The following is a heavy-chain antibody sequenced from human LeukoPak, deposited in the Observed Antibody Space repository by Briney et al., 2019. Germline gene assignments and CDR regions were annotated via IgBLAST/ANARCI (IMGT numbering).Heavy chain of an antibody. CDR2: ISSSSSYI. CDR3: ARDVFGSGYNWFDP. CDR1: GFTFSSYS. D-gene: IGHD3-10*02. J-gene: IGHJ5*02. Sequence: GGSLRLSCAASGFTFSSYSMNWVRQAPGKGLEWVSSISSSSSYIYYADSVKGRFTISRDNAKNSLYLQMNSLRAEDTAVYYCARDVFGSGYNWFDPWGQGTLVTVSS. V-gene: IGHV3-21*01.